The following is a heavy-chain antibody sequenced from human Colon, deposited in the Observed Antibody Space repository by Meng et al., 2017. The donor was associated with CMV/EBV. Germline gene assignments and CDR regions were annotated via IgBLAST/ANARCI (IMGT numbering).Heavy chain of an antibody. J-gene: IGHJ6*02. CDR3: ARAPDCGGGSCNSYHYYGMDV. V-gene: IGHV3-74*01. CDR2: ISPDGSTT. Sequence: MGWVCQASGQGLVGVSRISPDGSTTTYADSVKGRFTISRDNARNTVYLQMNSLRAEDTAVYHCARAPDCGGGSCNSYHYYGMDVWGQGSTVTVSS. D-gene: IGHD2-15*01.